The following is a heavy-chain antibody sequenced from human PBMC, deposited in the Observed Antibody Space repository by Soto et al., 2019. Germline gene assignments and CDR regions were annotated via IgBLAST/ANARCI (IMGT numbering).Heavy chain of an antibody. J-gene: IGHJ6*02. CDR2: ISGSCGSR. CDR3: AKAVGGYCSGGSCYSGDYYYYGMDV. D-gene: IGHD2-15*01. Sequence: PGGSLRLSCAASGFTFSSYAMSWVRQAPGKGLEWVSAISGSCGSRYYADSVKGRFTISRDNSKNTLYLQMNRLRAEDTAVYYCAKAVGGYCSGGSCYSGDYYYYGMDVWGQGTTVTVSS. V-gene: IGHV3-23*01. CDR1: GFTFSSYA.